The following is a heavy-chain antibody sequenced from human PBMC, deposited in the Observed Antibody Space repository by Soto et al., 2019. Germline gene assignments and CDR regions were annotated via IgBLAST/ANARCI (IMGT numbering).Heavy chain of an antibody. Sequence: SETLSLTCTVSGGSISSYYWSWIRQPPGKGLEWIGEINHSGSTNYNPSLKSRVTISVDTSKNQFSLKLSSVTAADTAVYYCARIMTTVTTPNYVFDYWGQGTLVTVSS. V-gene: IGHV4-34*01. CDR3: ARIMTTVTTPNYVFDY. CDR2: INHSGST. J-gene: IGHJ4*02. D-gene: IGHD4-17*01. CDR1: GGSISSYY.